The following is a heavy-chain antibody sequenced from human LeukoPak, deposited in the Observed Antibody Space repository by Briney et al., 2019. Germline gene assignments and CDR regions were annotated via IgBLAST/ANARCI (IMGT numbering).Heavy chain of an antibody. J-gene: IGHJ6*03. Sequence: GASVKVSCKASGYTFMNYGINCVRHAPGQGLEWMGWISGDNGNTNYAQKVQGRVTMTRDTSTSTAYRELRSLRSDDTAVYYCARDGNYFYYMDVWGKGTTVTVSS. CDR3: ARDGNYFYYMDV. CDR2: ISGDNGNT. V-gene: IGHV1-18*01. D-gene: IGHD1-1*01. CDR1: GYTFMNYG.